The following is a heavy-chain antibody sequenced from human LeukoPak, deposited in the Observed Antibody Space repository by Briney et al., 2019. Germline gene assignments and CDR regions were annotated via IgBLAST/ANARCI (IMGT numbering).Heavy chain of an antibody. CDR2: ITGSGSI. CDR3: VRDVIHSYFDI. V-gene: IGHV3-69-1*02. D-gene: IGHD2-21*01. Sequence: GGSWRLSCAASGFTFTSHSLDWVRQAPGKGLEWVSSITGSGSIQYSDSVKGRFTISRDNAKNSLYLQMDGLRAEDTAVYYCVRDVIHSYFDIWGQGVLVTVSS. CDR1: GFTFTSHS. J-gene: IGHJ4*02.